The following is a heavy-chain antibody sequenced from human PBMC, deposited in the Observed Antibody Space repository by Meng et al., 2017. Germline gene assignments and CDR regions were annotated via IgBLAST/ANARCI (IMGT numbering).Heavy chain of an antibody. CDR2: ISAYNGNT. CDR1: GYTFTSYG. V-gene: IGHV1-18*01. J-gene: IGHJ6*02. Sequence: ASVKVSCKASGYTFTSYGISWVRQAPGQGLEWMGWISAYNGNTNYAQKLQGRVTMTTDTYTSTAYMELRSLRSDDTAVYYCARTKGWDCSSTSCERLYYYYYYGMDVWGQGTTVTVSS. CDR3: ARTKGWDCSSTSCERLYYYYYYGMDV. D-gene: IGHD2-2*01.